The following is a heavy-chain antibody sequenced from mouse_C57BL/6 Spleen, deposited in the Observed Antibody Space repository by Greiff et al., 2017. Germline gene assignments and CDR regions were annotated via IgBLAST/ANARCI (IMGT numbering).Heavy chain of an antibody. CDR2: INPNYGTT. CDR3: ARRGYGSSYEAMGY. Sequence: VQLQQSGPELVKPGASVKISCKASGYSFTDYNMNWVKQSNGKSLEWIGVINPNYGTTSYNQKFKGKATLTVDQSSSTAYMQLNSLTSEDAAVYYCARRGYGSSYEAMGYWGQGTSVTVSS. D-gene: IGHD1-1*01. J-gene: IGHJ4*01. CDR1: GYSFTDYN. V-gene: IGHV1-39*01.